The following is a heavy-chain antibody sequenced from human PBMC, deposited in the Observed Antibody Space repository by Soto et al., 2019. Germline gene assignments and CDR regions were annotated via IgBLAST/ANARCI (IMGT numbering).Heavy chain of an antibody. Sequence: EVQLLESGGGLVQPGGSLRLSCAASGFTFSSYAMSWVRQAPGKGLEWVSAISGSGGSTYYADSVKGRFTISRDNSKNTLYLQMNSLRAEDTAVCYCAKDLYSSSFSIDIWGQGTMVTVSS. J-gene: IGHJ3*02. CDR2: ISGSGGST. CDR1: GFTFSSYA. D-gene: IGHD6-13*01. CDR3: AKDLYSSSFSIDI. V-gene: IGHV3-23*01.